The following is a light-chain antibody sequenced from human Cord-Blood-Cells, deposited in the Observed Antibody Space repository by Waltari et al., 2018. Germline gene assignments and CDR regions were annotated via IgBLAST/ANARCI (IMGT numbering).Light chain of an antibody. V-gene: IGKV1-39*01. CDR2: AAS. J-gene: IGKJ5*01. Sequence: DIQMTQSPSSLSASVGDRVTITCRASQSISSYLNWYQQKPGKAPKLLIYAASSLQSGVPSRFSGRGSGTDFTLTISRLQPEDFATYYCQQSDSTPPITCGQGTRLGIK. CDR3: QQSDSTPPIT. CDR1: QSISSY.